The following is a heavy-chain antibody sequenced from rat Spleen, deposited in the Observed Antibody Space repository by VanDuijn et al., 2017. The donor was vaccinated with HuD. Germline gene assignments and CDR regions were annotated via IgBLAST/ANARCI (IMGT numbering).Heavy chain of an antibody. D-gene: IGHD3-1*01. CDR1: GFTFSSFP. Sequence: EVQLVESGGGLVQPGRSLKLSCAASGFTFSSFPMAWVRQAPKKGLEWVASISYEGSATYYGDSVKGRFTISRDNAKSTLYLQMNSLRSEDTATYYCARHSAAPVYVMDAWGQGASVTVSS. CDR3: ARHSAAPVYVMDA. J-gene: IGHJ4*01. V-gene: IGHV5-22*01. CDR2: ISYEGSAT.